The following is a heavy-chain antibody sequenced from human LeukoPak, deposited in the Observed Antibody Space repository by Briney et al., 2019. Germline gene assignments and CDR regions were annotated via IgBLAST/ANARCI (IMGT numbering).Heavy chain of an antibody. J-gene: IGHJ4*02. Sequence: PGRSLRLSCSASGFTFSSYGMHWVRQAPGKGLEWVGVTSYDGSYKNYADSLKGRFTISRDNSKNTLYLQMNSLRTEDTAVYYCAKDETFHDSGSYSDYWGQGTLVTVSS. CDR2: TSYDGSYK. D-gene: IGHD3-10*01. CDR3: AKDETFHDSGSYSDY. CDR1: GFTFSSYG. V-gene: IGHV3-30*18.